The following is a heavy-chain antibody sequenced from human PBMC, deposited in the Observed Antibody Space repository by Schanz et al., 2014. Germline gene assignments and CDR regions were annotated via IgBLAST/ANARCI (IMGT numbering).Heavy chain of an antibody. D-gene: IGHD5-18*01. CDR2: IIPILGIA. V-gene: IGHV1-69*02. J-gene: IGHJ3*02. Sequence: QVQLVQSGAEVKKPGSSVKVSCKASGGTFSTYTISWVRQAPGQGLEWMSRIIPILGIANYAQKFQGRVTITADKSTFTAYMDVSSLRSEDTALYYCTRGGYSYALSAFDIWGRGTMVTVSS. CDR3: TRGGYSYALSAFDI. CDR1: GGTFSTYT.